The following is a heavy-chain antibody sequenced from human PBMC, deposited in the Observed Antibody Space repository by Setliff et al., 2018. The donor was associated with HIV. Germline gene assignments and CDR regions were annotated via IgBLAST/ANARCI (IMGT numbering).Heavy chain of an antibody. Sequence: ASVKVSCKASGGTFRSYSINWVRQAPGQGLEWMGWINPNSGGTNYAQKFQGRVTMTRDTSISTAYMELSRLRSDDTAVYYCARGSLLGYFDWLFPDWGQGTLVTVSS. J-gene: IGHJ4*02. CDR1: GGTFRSYS. CDR3: ARGSLLGYFDWLFPD. V-gene: IGHV1-2*02. CDR2: INPNSGGT. D-gene: IGHD3-9*01.